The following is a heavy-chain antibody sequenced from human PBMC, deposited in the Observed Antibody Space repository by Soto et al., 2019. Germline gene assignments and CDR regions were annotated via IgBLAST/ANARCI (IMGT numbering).Heavy chain of an antibody. D-gene: IGHD6-13*01. J-gene: IGHJ6*02. CDR1: GYTFTTYY. Sequence: QVQLVQSGTEVKEPGASVSLSCKASGYTFTTYYIHWVRQAPGQGLEWMGMINPSGGSTTYAQNFQGRVTMTRDTSTRTVYMDLNSLRSDDTAVYYCARATSAGNGRRVDVWGQGTTVTVSS. CDR2: INPSGGST. V-gene: IGHV1-46*01. CDR3: ARATSAGNGRRVDV.